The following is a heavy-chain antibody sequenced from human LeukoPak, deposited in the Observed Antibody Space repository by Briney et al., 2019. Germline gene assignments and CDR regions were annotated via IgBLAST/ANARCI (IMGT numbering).Heavy chain of an antibody. CDR3: AKDRDEGEQQLALYYYYYGMDV. CDR1: GFTFSHYA. J-gene: IGHJ6*02. V-gene: IGHV3-30*18. D-gene: IGHD6-13*01. CDR2: ISYDGSTI. Sequence: GRSLRLSCAASGFTFSHYAMHWVRQAPGKGLEWVTVISYDGSTIFYADSVKGRFTISRDNSKNTLYLQMNSLRAEDTAVYYCAKDRDEGEQQLALYYYYYGMDVWGQGTTVTVSS.